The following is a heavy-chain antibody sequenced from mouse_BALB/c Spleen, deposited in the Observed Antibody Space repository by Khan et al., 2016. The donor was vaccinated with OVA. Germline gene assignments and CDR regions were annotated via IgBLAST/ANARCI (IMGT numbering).Heavy chain of an antibody. J-gene: IGHJ4*01. CDR2: IDPYYGGS. D-gene: IGHD3-3*01. CDR1: GYSFTGYN. V-gene: IGHV1-39*01. Sequence: VQLQQPGPELAKPGASVKISCKASGYSFTGYNMNWVKQTNGKSLEWIGIIDPYYGGSSYNRKFKAKATLTVDISSSTADMQLKSLTSEDSAVYYCARGTGNYAMDYWGQGTSVTVSS. CDR3: ARGTGNYAMDY.